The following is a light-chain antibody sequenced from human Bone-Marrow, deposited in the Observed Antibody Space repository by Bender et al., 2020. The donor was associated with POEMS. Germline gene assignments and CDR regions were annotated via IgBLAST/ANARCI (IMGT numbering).Light chain of an antibody. CDR2: KDS. J-gene: IGLJ2*01. Sequence: SFELTQPASVSVSPGQTAKITCSGDALAKQYVYWYQKKPGQAPVLIMYKDSERPSGIPERFSGSSSGTTVTLTLSGVQAEDEADYFCQESDSSDSHVAFVGGTKLAVL. CDR1: ALAKQY. V-gene: IGLV3-25*03. CDR3: QESDSSDSHVA.